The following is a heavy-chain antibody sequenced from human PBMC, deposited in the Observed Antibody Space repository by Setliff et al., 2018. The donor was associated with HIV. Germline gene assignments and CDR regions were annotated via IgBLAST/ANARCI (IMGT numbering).Heavy chain of an antibody. J-gene: IGHJ3*02. Sequence: PGGSLRLSCAVSGFTFSNYWMSWVRQTPGKGLEWVANIKPDGSEKYYVDSVKGRFTISRDNAENSLYLQMNSLRAEDTAVYYCARDYVWGRRAFDIWGPGTMVTVSS. V-gene: IGHV3-7*01. CDR1: GFTFSNYW. D-gene: IGHD3-16*01. CDR2: IKPDGSEK. CDR3: ARDYVWGRRAFDI.